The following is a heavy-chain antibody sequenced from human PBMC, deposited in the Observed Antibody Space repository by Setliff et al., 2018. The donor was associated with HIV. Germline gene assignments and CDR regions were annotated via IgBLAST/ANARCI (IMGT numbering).Heavy chain of an antibody. CDR2: ISCRGTT. J-gene: IGHJ4*02. CDR3: ARLQKLDDIYYLDD. CDR1: GVSINSGDYF. Sequence: SETLSLTCTVSGVSINSGDYFWSWIRQHPGKGLEWIGYISCRGTTYYNPSFKSRVTMSMDTSKNQVSLKLTSVTAADTAVHFCARLQKLDDIYYLDDWGQGTLVTVSS. D-gene: IGHD4-4*01. V-gene: IGHV4-31*03.